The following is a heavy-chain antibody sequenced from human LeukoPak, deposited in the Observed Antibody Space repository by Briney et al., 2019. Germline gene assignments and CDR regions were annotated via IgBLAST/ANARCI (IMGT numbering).Heavy chain of an antibody. D-gene: IGHD3-22*01. CDR1: GFTFSDYY. V-gene: IGHV3-11*05. CDR3: AGDALSFYYDSSGYYPDAFDI. Sequence: GGSLRLSCAASGFTFSDYYMSWIRQAPGKGLEWVSYISSSSSYTNYADSVKGRFTISRDNAKNSLYLQMDSLRAEDTAVYYCAGDALSFYYDSSGYYPDAFDIWGQGTMVTVSS. CDR2: ISSSSSYT. J-gene: IGHJ3*02.